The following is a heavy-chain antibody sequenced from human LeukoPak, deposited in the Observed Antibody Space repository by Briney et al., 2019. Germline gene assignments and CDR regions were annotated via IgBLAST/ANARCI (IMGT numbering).Heavy chain of an antibody. V-gene: IGHV1-2*06. CDR2: INPNSGGT. D-gene: IGHD3-16*01. Sequence: ASVKVSCKASGYTFTGYYMHWVRQAPGQGLEWMGPINPNSGGTNYAQKFQGRVTMTRDTSISTAYMELSRLRSDDAAVYYCARDLYVIPFGGVEDYWGQGTLVTVSS. J-gene: IGHJ4*02. CDR1: GYTFTGYY. CDR3: ARDLYVIPFGGVEDY.